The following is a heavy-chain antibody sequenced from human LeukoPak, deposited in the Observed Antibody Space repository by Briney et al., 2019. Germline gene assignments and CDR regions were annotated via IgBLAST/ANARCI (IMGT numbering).Heavy chain of an antibody. CDR2: IYTRGST. Sequence: SSETLSLSCTVSGDSISSYYWSWIRQPAGKGLEWIGRIYTRGSTDYNPSLKSRVTVSVDTSKNQFSLKLSSVTAADTAVYYCAREEANDSSGYYYAYWGQGTLVTVSS. CDR3: AREEANDSSGYYYAY. CDR1: GDSISSYY. D-gene: IGHD3-22*01. J-gene: IGHJ4*02. V-gene: IGHV4-4*07.